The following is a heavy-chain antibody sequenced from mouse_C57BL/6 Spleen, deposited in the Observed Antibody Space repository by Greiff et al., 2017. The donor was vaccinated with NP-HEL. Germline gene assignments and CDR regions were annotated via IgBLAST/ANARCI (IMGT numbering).Heavy chain of an antibody. V-gene: IGHV5-17*01. Sequence: EVQLQESGGGLVKPGGSLKLSCAASGFTFSDYGMHWVRQAPEKGLEWVAYISSGSSTIYYADTVKGRFTISRDNAKNTLFLQMTSLRSEDTAMYYCAREVYWYFDVWGTGTTVTVSS. CDR1: GFTFSDYG. CDR2: ISSGSSTI. J-gene: IGHJ1*03. CDR3: AREVYWYFDV.